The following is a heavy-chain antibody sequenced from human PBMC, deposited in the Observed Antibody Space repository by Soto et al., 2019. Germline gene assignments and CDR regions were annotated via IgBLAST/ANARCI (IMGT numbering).Heavy chain of an antibody. V-gene: IGHV3-23*01. CDR3: AKLMADYGDYQYYYYGMDV. D-gene: IGHD4-17*01. CDR1: GFTFSSYA. J-gene: IGHJ6*02. Sequence: GGSLRLSCAAPGFTFSSYAMSWARQAPGKGLEWVSAISGSGGSTYYADSVKGRFTISRDNSKNTLYLQMNSLRAEDTAVYYCAKLMADYGDYQYYYYGMDVWGQGTTVTVSS. CDR2: ISGSGGST.